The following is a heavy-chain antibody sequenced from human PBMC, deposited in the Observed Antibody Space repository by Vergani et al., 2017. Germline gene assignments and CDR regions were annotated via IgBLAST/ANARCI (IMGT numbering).Heavy chain of an antibody. J-gene: IGHJ3*02. V-gene: IGHV3-33*01. Sequence: QVQLVESGGGVVQPGRSLRLSCAASGFTFSSYGMHWVRQAPGKGLEWVAVIWYDGSNKYYADSVKGRFTISRDNSKNTLYLQMNSLRAEDTAVYYCARDRPSSRMIDAFDSWGQGTMVTVSS. CDR1: GFTFSSYG. D-gene: IGHD6-6*01. CDR3: ARDRPSSRMIDAFDS. CDR2: IWYDGSNK.